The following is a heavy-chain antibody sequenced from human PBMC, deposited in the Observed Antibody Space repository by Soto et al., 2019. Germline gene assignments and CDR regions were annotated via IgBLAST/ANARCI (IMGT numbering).Heavy chain of an antibody. V-gene: IGHV3-23*01. CDR1: GFTISTYA. J-gene: IGHJ5*02. D-gene: IGHD2-21*01. Sequence: WGSLRLSCAASGFTISTYAMTWVRQAPGKGLECVSGVTGSGSQIYYADSVKGRFTISKDNSKNTLYLQMSSLREEDTALYYCAKDAVYRDGLWLMDSWGQGTLVTVSS. CDR2: VTGSGSQI. CDR3: AKDAVYRDGLWLMDS.